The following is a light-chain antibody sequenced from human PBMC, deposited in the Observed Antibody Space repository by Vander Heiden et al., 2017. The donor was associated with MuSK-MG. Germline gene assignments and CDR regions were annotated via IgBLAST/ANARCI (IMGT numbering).Light chain of an antibody. Sequence: DIVLTQSPATLSLSPGERATLSCRASQSVSNYLAWYQQKPGQAPRLLIYAASNRATGIPARFSGSGSGTDFTLTISSVEPEDLGVYYCQQRSNGPLSITFGQGTRMEIK. CDR1: QSVSNY. J-gene: IGKJ5*01. CDR3: QQRSNGPLSIT. CDR2: AAS. V-gene: IGKV3-11*01.